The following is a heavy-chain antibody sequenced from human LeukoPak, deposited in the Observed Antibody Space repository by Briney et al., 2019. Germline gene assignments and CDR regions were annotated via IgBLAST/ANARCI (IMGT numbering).Heavy chain of an antibody. J-gene: IGHJ3*02. CDR1: GGSISSYY. Sequence: SETLSLTCTVSGGSISSYYWSWIRQPPGKGLEWIGYIYYSGSTNYNPSLKSRVTISVDTSKNQFSLKLSSVTAADTAVYYCARGGSSGYRDDAFDIWGQGTMVTVSP. D-gene: IGHD3-22*01. V-gene: IGHV4-59*01. CDR3: ARGGSSGYRDDAFDI. CDR2: IYYSGST.